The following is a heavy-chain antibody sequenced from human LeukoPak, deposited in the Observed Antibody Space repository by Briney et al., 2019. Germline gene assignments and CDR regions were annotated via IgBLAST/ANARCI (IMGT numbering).Heavy chain of an antibody. V-gene: IGHV3-53*01. J-gene: IGHJ4*02. CDR3: ARELGGFDF. CDR1: GFTVSSNY. CDR2: IYGGGST. Sequence: PGGSLRLSRAASGFTVSSNYMNWVRQAPGKGLEWVSVIYGGGSTYYADSVKGRFTISRDNSKNTLYLQMNSLTAEDTAVYYCARELGGFDFWGQGTLVTVSS. D-gene: IGHD3-16*01.